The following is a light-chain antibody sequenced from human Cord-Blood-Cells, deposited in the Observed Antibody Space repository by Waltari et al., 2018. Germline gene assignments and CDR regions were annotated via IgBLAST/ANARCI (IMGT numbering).Light chain of an antibody. Sequence: DIQMTQSPSTLSASVGDRVNITCRASQSISSWLAWYQQKPGKAPKLLIYKASSLESGVPSRFSGSGSGTEFTLTISSLQPDDFATYYCQQYNSYSITFGGGTKVEIK. J-gene: IGKJ4*01. CDR3: QQYNSYSIT. CDR1: QSISSW. V-gene: IGKV1-5*03. CDR2: KAS.